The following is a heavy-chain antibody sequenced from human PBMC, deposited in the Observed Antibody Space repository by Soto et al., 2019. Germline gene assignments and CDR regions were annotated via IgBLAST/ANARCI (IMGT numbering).Heavy chain of an antibody. Sequence: PGGSLRLSCSASGFTFSSYAMYWVRQAPGKGLEYVSVISSNGGSTYYADSVKGRFTISRDNSKNTLYLQMSSLRVEDTAVYYCVKDQGGYSGYVFDYWGQGTLVTAPQ. D-gene: IGHD5-12*01. CDR1: GFTFSSYA. J-gene: IGHJ4*02. CDR3: VKDQGGYSGYVFDY. CDR2: ISSNGGST. V-gene: IGHV3-64D*06.